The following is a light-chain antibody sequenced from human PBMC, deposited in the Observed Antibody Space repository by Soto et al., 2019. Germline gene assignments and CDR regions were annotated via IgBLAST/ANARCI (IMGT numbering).Light chain of an antibody. V-gene: IGLV2-14*01. Sequence: QSVLTQPASVFGSPGQSITISCTGTSSDVGGYNYVSWYQQHPGKAPKLMIYDVSNRPSGVSNRFSGSKSGNTASLTISGLQAEDEDDYYCSSYTSSSTVVFGGGTKLTVL. CDR3: SSYTSSSTVV. J-gene: IGLJ2*01. CDR2: DVS. CDR1: SSDVGGYNY.